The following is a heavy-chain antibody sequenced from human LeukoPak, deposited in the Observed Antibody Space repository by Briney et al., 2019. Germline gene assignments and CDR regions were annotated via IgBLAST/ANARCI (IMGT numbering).Heavy chain of an antibody. D-gene: IGHD2-21*02. CDR3: ATDPHPYCGGDCYPRY. CDR2: FDPEDGET. J-gene: IGHJ4*02. Sequence: GASVKVSCKVSRYTLTELSMHWVRQAPGKGLEWMGGFDPEDGETIYAQKFQGRVTMTEDTSTDTAYMELSSLRSEDTAVYYCATDPHPYCGGDCYPRYWGQGTLVTVSS. CDR1: RYTLTELS. V-gene: IGHV1-24*01.